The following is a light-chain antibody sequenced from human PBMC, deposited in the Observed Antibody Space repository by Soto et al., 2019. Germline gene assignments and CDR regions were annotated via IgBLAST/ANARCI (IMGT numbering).Light chain of an antibody. J-gene: IGKJ1*01. CDR1: QSVSSSY. Sequence: EIVLTQSPGTLSLSPGERATLSCRASQSVSSSYLAWYQQKPGQAPRLLIYGASSRATGIPDRFSGSGSGTDFTLTISRLEPEDFAVYYCQQYGSYTGGTFGQGTKVDIK. CDR2: GAS. V-gene: IGKV3-20*01. CDR3: QQYGSYTGGT.